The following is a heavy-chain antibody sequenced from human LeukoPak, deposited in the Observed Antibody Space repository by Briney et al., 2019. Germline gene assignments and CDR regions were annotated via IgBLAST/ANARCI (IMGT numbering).Heavy chain of an antibody. Sequence: SETLSLTCTVSGGSISSGSYYWSWIRQPAGKGLEWIGRIYTSGSTNYNPSLKSRVTISVDTSKNQFSLKLNSVTAVDTAVYYCARVTTGGYYNCWGQGTLVTVSS. CDR3: ARVTTGGYYNC. J-gene: IGHJ4*02. CDR2: IYTSGST. D-gene: IGHD3-22*01. V-gene: IGHV4-61*02. CDR1: GGSISSGSYY.